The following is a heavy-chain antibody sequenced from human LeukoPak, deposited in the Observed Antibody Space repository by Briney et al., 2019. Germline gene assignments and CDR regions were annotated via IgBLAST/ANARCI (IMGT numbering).Heavy chain of an antibody. CDR1: GGSFSGYY. CDR2: INHSGST. V-gene: IGHV4-34*01. Sequence: SETLSLTCAVYGGSFSGYYWSWIRQPPGKGLEGIGEINHSGSTKYNPSLKSRVTISVDTSKNQFSLKLSSVTAADTAVYHCARYCSSTSCYTDFDYWGQGTLVTVSS. J-gene: IGHJ4*02. CDR3: ARYCSSTSCYTDFDY. D-gene: IGHD2-2*02.